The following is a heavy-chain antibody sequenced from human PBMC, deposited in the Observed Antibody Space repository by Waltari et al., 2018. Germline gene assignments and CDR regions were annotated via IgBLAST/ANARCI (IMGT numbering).Heavy chain of an antibody. CDR1: GCTFSHFP. CDR2: IRFDGTTA. J-gene: IGHJ3*02. Sequence: QVQLVASGGGVVQPGGSLSSSCSAYGCTFSHFPLYWVRQNPARGLEWVAFIRFDGTTAYYADSVTGRFTISRDNYESRCYLQMNSLRPEDTGVYYCVKDGDYSLPTYDAFDIWGPGTMVSVSS. V-gene: IGHV3-30*02. D-gene: IGHD4-17*01. CDR3: VKDGDYSLPTYDAFDI.